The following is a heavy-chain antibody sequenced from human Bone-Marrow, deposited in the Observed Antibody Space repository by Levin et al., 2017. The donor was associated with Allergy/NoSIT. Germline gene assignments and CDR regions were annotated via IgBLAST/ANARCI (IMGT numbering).Heavy chain of an antibody. D-gene: IGHD4-17*01. CDR1: GFTFSLFG. V-gene: IGHV3-30*03. CDR2: ISYDGSNE. J-gene: IGHJ4*02. Sequence: LSLTCAASGFTFSLFGMHWVRQAPGKGLEWVAVISYDGSNEYYADSVKGRFTISRDNSKNTVYLQMNSLRAEDTAVYFCASAQGDYGDDYWGQGTLVTVSS. CDR3: ASAQGDYGDDY.